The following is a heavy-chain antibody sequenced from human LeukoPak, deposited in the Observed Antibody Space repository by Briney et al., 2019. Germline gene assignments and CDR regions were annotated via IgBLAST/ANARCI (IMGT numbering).Heavy chain of an antibody. J-gene: IGHJ4*02. CDR2: ISGSGGST. D-gene: IGHD3-10*01. CDR3: AKGMYYYGSGSYYRAPFDY. V-gene: IGHV3-23*01. Sequence: GGSLRLSCAASGFTFSSSAMTWVRQAPGKGLEWVSAISGSGGSTYYADSVKGRFTISRDNSKNTLYLQMNSLRAEDTAVYYCAKGMYYYGSGSYYRAPFDYWGQGTLVTVSS. CDR1: GFTFSSSA.